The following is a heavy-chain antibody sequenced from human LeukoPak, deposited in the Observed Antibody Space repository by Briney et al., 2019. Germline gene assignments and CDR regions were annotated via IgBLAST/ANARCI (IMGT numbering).Heavy chain of an antibody. CDR2: ISSNSATT. Sequence: GGSLRLSCAVSGFTFSRDSMNWVRQAPGKGREWISYISSNSATTHYADSVQGRFTMSRDNSQNSLYLQMNSLRVDDTAVYYCARVAVDLAPPGAGGNYYYYMDVWGKGTTVTVSS. D-gene: IGHD6-13*01. V-gene: IGHV3-48*04. J-gene: IGHJ6*03. CDR1: GFTFSRDS. CDR3: ARVAVDLAPPGAGGNYYYYMDV.